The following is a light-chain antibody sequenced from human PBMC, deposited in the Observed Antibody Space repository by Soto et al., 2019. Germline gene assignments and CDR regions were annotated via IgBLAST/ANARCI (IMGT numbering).Light chain of an antibody. CDR2: DAS. CDR3: QQYDNYPLT. CDR1: QTVGSW. Sequence: DIQMTQSPSTLSASVGDRVTITCRASQTVGSWLAWYQQKPGTAPKFLIYDASTLESGVPSRFSGSGSGTEFTLTISTLQPDDSATYYCQQYDNYPLTFGGGTKVEIK. J-gene: IGKJ4*01. V-gene: IGKV1-5*01.